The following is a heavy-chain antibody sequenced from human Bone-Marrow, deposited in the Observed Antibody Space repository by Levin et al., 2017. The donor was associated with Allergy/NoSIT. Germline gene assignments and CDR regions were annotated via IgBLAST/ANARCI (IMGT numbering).Heavy chain of an antibody. Sequence: QTGGSLRLSCAASGFTVSSCYMSWVRQAPGKGLEWVSVIYAGGNTYHADSVEGRFAISRDTFENTVYLHMNSLRTQDTAVYYCLRDASPPGGRRYAGRRYAFDIWGQGTMVAVAS. D-gene: IGHD2-15*01. CDR1: GFTVSSCY. CDR3: LRDASPPGGRRYAGRRYAFDI. CDR2: IYAGGNT. J-gene: IGHJ3*02. V-gene: IGHV3-53*01.